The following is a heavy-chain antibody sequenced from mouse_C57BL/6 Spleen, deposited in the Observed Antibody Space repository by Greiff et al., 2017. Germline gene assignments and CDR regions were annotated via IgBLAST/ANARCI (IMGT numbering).Heavy chain of an antibody. J-gene: IGHJ3*01. D-gene: IGHD2-4*01. CDR2: ISYSGST. CDR1: GYSITSGYD. CDR3: ARDRGDYAWFAY. Sequence: VQLKESGPGMVKPSQSLSLTCTVTGYSITSGYDWHWIRHVPGNKLEWMGYISYSGSTNYNPSLKSRISITHDTSKNHFFLKLNSVTTEDTATYYCARDRGDYAWFAYWGQGTLVTVSA. V-gene: IGHV3-1*01.